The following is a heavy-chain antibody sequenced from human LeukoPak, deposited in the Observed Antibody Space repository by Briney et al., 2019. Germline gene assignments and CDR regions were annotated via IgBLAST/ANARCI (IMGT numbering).Heavy chain of an antibody. D-gene: IGHD3-9*01. V-gene: IGHV3-30-3*01. CDR2: ISYDGSNK. Sequence: GRSLRLSCAASGFTFSSYAMHWVRQAPGKGLEWVAVISYDGSNKYYADSVKGRFTISRDNSKNTLYLQMNSLRAEDMAVYYCARWKLEVLTGYYKLDYWGQGTLVTVSS. CDR1: GFTFSSYA. J-gene: IGHJ4*02. CDR3: ARWKLEVLTGYYKLDY.